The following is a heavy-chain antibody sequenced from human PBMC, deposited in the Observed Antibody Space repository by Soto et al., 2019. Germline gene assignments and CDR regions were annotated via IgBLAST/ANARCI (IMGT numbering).Heavy chain of an antibody. CDR1: GIPVSSNY. D-gene: IGHD3-3*01. CDR3: ARDGTSYDASRMAV. CDR2: LHSGGDT. J-gene: IGHJ6*02. Sequence: EVQLVESGGGLVQPGGSLRLSCAASGIPVSSNYMTRVRQAPGKGLEWVSVLHSGGDTYYANSVKGRFTISRHDSTNTLFLTMNSLTPEHTAVYYCARDGTSYDASRMAVWGQGTTVTVAS. V-gene: IGHV3-53*04.